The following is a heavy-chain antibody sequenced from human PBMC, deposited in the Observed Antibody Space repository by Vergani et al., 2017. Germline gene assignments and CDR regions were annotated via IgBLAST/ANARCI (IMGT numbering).Heavy chain of an antibody. CDR1: GYTFTSYG. V-gene: IGHV1-69*13. CDR2: IIPIFGTA. J-gene: IGHJ5*02. Sequence: QVQLVQSGAEVKKPGASVKVSCKASGYTFTSYGISWVRQAPGQGLEWMGGIIPIFGTANYAQKFQGRVTITADESTSTAYMELSSLRSEDTAVYYCARGGYCSSTSCYLAYWFDPWGQGTLVTVSS. CDR3: ARGGYCSSTSCYLAYWFDP. D-gene: IGHD2-2*01.